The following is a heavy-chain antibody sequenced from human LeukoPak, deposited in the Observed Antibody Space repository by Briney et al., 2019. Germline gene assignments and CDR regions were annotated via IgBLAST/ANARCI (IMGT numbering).Heavy chain of an antibody. V-gene: IGHV4-59*01. CDR1: GGSISSYY. CDR3: ARGKWHYYFDY. D-gene: IGHD5-12*01. CDR2: IYYSGST. J-gene: IGHJ4*02. Sequence: SETLSLTCTVSGGSISSYYWSWIRQPPGKGLEWIGYIYYSGSTNYNPSLRSRLTISVDTSQNQFSLKLSSVTAADTAVYYCARGKWHYYFDYWGQGTLVTVSS.